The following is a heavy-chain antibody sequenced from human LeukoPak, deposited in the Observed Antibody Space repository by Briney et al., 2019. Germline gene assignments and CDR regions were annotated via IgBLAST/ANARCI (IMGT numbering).Heavy chain of an antibody. CDR1: GFTFSSYG. V-gene: IGHV3-30*18. D-gene: IGHD6-19*01. CDR3: AKDLYSSGWYRVNYYYYGMDV. CDR2: ISYDGSNK. J-gene: IGHJ6*02. Sequence: PGGSLRLSCAASGFTFSSYGMHWVRQAPGKGLEWVAVISYDGSNKYYADSVKGRFTISRDNSKNTLYLQMNSLRAEDTAVYYCAKDLYSSGWYRVNYYYYGMDVWGQGTTVTVSS.